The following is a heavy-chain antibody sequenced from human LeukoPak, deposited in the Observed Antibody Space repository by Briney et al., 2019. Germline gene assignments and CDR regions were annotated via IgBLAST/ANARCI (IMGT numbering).Heavy chain of an antibody. J-gene: IGHJ4*02. D-gene: IGHD6-19*01. CDR1: GFTFSSYG. Sequence: GGSLRLSCAASGFTFSSYGMHWVRQAPGKGLEWVAVISYDGSNKYYADSVKGRFTISRDNSKNTLYLQMNSLRAEDTAVYYCAKLSGRAVAGTLGYWGQGTLVTVS. CDR2: ISYDGSNK. V-gene: IGHV3-30*18. CDR3: AKLSGRAVAGTLGY.